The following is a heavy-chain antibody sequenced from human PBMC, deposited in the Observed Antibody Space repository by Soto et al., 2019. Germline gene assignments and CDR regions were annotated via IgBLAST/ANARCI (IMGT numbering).Heavy chain of an antibody. CDR2: ITPNSGFT. CDR1: GYTFTDND. J-gene: IGHJ6*02. V-gene: IGHV1-2*02. CDR3: ARVIVVEPAPEDSYYYYGMDV. D-gene: IGHD2-2*01. Sequence: ASVKVSCKASGYTFTDNDIHWGRQAPGQGLEWVGWITPNSGFTKYAQKFQGRVTMTGDTSINTAYMELSSLRSDDSAVYYCARVIVVEPAPEDSYYYYGMDVWGQGTTVTVSS.